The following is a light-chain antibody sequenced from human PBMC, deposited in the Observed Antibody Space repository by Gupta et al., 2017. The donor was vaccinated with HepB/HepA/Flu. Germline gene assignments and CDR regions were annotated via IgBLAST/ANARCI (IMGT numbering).Light chain of an antibody. CDR2: DVN. V-gene: IGLV2-11*01. J-gene: IGLJ1*01. CDR1: SSDVGAYDY. Sequence: QSALTQPRSVSGSPGQSVAISCTGPSSDVGAYDYVSWYQQHPGKAPKLIVFDVNKRPSGVPDRFSGSKSGNTASLTISGLQAEDEADYYCCSYAGSSTFYVFGTGTKVTVL. CDR3: CSYAGSSTFYV.